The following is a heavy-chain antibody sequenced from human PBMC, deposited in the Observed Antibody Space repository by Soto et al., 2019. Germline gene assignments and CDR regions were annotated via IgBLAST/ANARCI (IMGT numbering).Heavy chain of an antibody. D-gene: IGHD3-3*01. CDR3: ARAFLPLTIFGVVTNNMDV. V-gene: IGHV4-59*01. CDR1: GGSISTYY. Sequence: SETLSLTCTVSGGSISTYYWNWIRQPPGKGLEWIGYIHYSGSTNYNPSLKSRVTISLDTSKNQFSLKLSSVTAADSAVYYCARAFLPLTIFGVVTNNMDVWGQGTTVTVSS. J-gene: IGHJ6*02. CDR2: IHYSGST.